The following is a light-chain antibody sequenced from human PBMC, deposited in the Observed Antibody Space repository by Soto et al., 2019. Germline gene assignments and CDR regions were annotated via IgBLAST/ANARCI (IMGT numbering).Light chain of an antibody. CDR2: EVT. CDR1: SSDVGGYHY. J-gene: IGLJ1*01. Sequence: QSVLTQPPSASGSPGQSVTISCTGTSSDVGGYHYVSWYQQHPGKAPKLMIHEVTKRPSGVPDRFSGSKSGNTASLTVSGLQGEDEADYYCSSYAGSNNPYVFGTGTKLTVL. CDR3: SSYAGSNNPYV. V-gene: IGLV2-8*01.